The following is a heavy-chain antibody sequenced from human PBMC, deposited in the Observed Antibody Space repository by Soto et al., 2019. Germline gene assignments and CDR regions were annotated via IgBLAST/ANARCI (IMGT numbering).Heavy chain of an antibody. CDR2: IVPIFGKA. D-gene: IGHD3-10*01. Sequence: QVQLVQSGPEVKKPGSSVKVSRKASGGTFSDSVTSWVRQAPGQGLEWMGGIVPIFGKANLAEKFQDRVTITADESTSTAYMELSSLRSEDTAVYYCARGRDGSNYYFDYWGQGTLVTVSS. V-gene: IGHV1-69*01. CDR1: GGTFSDSV. J-gene: IGHJ4*02. CDR3: ARGRDGSNYYFDY.